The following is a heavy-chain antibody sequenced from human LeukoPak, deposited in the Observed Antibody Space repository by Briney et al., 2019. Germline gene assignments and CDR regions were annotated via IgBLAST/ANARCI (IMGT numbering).Heavy chain of an antibody. J-gene: IGHJ4*02. CDR3: ATVMITFGGVIVHPRAFDY. D-gene: IGHD3-16*02. CDR2: FDPEDGET. V-gene: IGHV1-24*01. Sequence: GASVKVSCKVSGYTLTELSMHWVRQAPGKGLEWMGGFDPEDGETIYAQKFQGRVTMTEDTSTDTAYMELSSLRSEDTAVYYCATVMITFGGVIVHPRAFDYWGQGTLATVSS. CDR1: GYTLTELS.